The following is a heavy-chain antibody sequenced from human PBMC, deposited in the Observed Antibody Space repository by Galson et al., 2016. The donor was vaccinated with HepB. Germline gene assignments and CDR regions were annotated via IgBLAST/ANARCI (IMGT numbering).Heavy chain of an antibody. D-gene: IGHD2-15*01. CDR2: ISGSGDNT. CDR3: AKDRGLGGGRCYDC. Sequence: SLRLSCAASGFTFRSYAVSWVRQTPGKGLEWVSAISGSGDNTYYADSVKGRFTISRDNSKNTLYLQMNSLRADDTAVYYCAKDRGLGGGRCYDCWGQGTLVTVSS. CDR1: GFTFRSYA. V-gene: IGHV3-23*01. J-gene: IGHJ4*02.